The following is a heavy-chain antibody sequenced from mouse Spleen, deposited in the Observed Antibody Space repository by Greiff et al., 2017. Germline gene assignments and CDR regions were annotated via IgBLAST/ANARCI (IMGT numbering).Heavy chain of an antibody. CDR1: GFAFSSYD. J-gene: IGHJ2*01. V-gene: IGHV5-9*02. Sequence: EVMLVESGGGLVKPGGSLKLSCAASGFAFSSYDMSWVRQTPEKRLEWVATISSGGSYTYYPDSVKGRFTISRDNARNTLYLQMSSLRSEDTAFYYCARLYYGKRFDYWGQGTTLTVSS. CDR3: ARLYYGKRFDY. D-gene: IGHD2-1*01. CDR2: ISSGGSYT.